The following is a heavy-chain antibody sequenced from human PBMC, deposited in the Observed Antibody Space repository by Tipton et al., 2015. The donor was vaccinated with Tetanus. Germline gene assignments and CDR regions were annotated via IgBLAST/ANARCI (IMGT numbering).Heavy chain of an antibody. Sequence: QLVQSGAEVKEPGESLKISCKGSGYIFTNYWIGWVRQKPGKGLEWMGIIYPGDSDTRYSPSFQDQVTISVDKSINTAYLQWSSLKASDTSMFYCARAHCSDGVCNFDFWGQGALVTVAS. CDR3: ARAHCSDGVCNFDF. V-gene: IGHV5-51*01. J-gene: IGHJ4*02. CDR2: IYPGDSDT. D-gene: IGHD2-15*01. CDR1: GYIFTNYW.